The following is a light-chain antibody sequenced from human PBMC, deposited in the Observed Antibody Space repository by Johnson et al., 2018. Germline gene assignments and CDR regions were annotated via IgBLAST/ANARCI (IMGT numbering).Light chain of an antibody. CDR3: GTWDSSLSAGNV. J-gene: IGLJ1*01. Sequence: QSVLTQPPSVSAAPGQKVTISCSGSSSNIGNNYVSWYQQLPGTAPKLLIYENNKRPSGIPDQFSGSKSGTSATLGTTGLQTGDEADYYCGTWDSSLSAGNVFGTGTKVTVL. CDR2: ENN. CDR1: SSNIGNNY. V-gene: IGLV1-51*02.